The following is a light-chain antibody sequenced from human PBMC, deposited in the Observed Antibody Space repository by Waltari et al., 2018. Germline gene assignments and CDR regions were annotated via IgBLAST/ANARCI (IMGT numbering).Light chain of an antibody. Sequence: DIRSTQSPSTLSASVGHSVTISCRASQSVGTWLAWYQQKPGKAPKLLIYMASSLESGVTSMCSGSGTETDLTLTMRRLQPDDFATYSWQQYSSFSTFGQGTKLDI. CDR3: QQYSSFST. V-gene: IGKV1-5*03. J-gene: IGKJ2*01. CDR2: MAS. CDR1: QSVGTW.